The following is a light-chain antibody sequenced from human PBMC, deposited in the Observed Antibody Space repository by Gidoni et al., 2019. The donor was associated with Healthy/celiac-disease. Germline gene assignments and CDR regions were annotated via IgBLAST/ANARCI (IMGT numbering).Light chain of an antibody. J-gene: IGKJ3*01. Sequence: DIQITQSPSSLSAAVGDRVTITCRACQGISNYLAWYQQKTGKVPKLLIYAASTLQSGVPSRLSGSGSGTDFTLTISSLQPEDDATYYCQKYNSAPLTFGPGTKVDIK. CDR3: QKYNSAPLT. V-gene: IGKV1-27*01. CDR1: QGISNY. CDR2: AAS.